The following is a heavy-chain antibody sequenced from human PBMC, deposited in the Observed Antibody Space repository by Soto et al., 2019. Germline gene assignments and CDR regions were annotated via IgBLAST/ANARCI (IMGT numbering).Heavy chain of an antibody. CDR1: GYTFTSYG. CDR3: ARSKTYFSGWEPSDY. J-gene: IGHJ4*02. V-gene: IGHV1-18*01. CDR2: ISAYDGDT. D-gene: IGHD6-19*01. Sequence: ASVKVSCKASGYTFTSYGIIWVRQAPGQGLEWMGWISAYDGDTNYAQKLQGRVAMTTDTATSKAYMELRSLRSDDTAVYYCARSKTYFSGWEPSDYWGQGTLVTVSS.